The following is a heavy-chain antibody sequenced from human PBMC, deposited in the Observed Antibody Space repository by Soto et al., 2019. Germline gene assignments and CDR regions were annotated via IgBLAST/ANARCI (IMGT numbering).Heavy chain of an antibody. Sequence: QVQLVESGGGVVQPGRSLRLSCAASGFSLSHSGMHWVRQFPGKGLEWVAVISFDGRNQYYADSVKGRFSISRDNSKNSLYLQMNSLRAEDTALYYCAKDLADYSGNSWMDYWGQGTLVTVSS. J-gene: IGHJ4*02. CDR3: AKDLADYSGNSWMDY. CDR2: ISFDGRNQ. D-gene: IGHD4-4*01. V-gene: IGHV3-30*18. CDR1: GFSLSHSG.